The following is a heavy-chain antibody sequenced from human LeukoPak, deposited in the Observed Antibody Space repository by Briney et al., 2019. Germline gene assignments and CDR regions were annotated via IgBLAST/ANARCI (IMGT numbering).Heavy chain of an antibody. Sequence: HPGGSLRLSCAASGNYWMHWVRQAPGKGLVWVSHINSDGSWTSYADSVKGRFTISKDNAKNTVYPQMNNLRAEDTAVYYCVSFYETYWGRGTLVTVSS. CDR2: INSDGSWT. D-gene: IGHD2-2*01. J-gene: IGHJ4*02. V-gene: IGHV3-74*01. CDR3: VSFYETY. CDR1: GNYW.